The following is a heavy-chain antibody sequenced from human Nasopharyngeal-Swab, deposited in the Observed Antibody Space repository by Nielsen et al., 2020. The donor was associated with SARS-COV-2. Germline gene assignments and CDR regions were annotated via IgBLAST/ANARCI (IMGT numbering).Heavy chain of an antibody. D-gene: IGHD6-19*01. CDR3: TTDQGSGWYWYFDL. CDR2: ISYDGSNK. J-gene: IGHJ2*01. Sequence: VRQMPGKGLEWVAVISYDGSNKYYADSVKGRFTISRDNSKNTLYLQMNSLGAEDTAVYYCTTDQGSGWYWYFDLWGRGTLVTVSS. V-gene: IGHV3-30-3*01.